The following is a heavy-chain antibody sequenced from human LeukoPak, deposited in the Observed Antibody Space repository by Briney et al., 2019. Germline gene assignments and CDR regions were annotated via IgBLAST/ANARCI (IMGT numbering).Heavy chain of an antibody. CDR3: ARGGYCSGGSCYSARDTAMVPPDY. D-gene: IGHD2-15*01. CDR1: GFTFSSYA. Sequence: GGSLRLSCAASGFTFSSYAMHWVRQAPGKGLEWVAVISYDGSNKYYADSVKGRLTISRDNSKNTLYLQMNSLRAEDTAVYYRARGGYCSGGSCYSARDTAMVPPDYWGQGTLVTVSS. J-gene: IGHJ4*02. V-gene: IGHV3-30*04. CDR2: ISYDGSNK.